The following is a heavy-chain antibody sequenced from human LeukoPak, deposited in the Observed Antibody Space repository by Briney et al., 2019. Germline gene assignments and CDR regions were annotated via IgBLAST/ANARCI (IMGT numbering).Heavy chain of an antibody. CDR2: IXXSGGST. D-gene: IGHD3-9*01. V-gene: IGHV3-23*01. J-gene: IGHJ4*02. Sequence: AIXXSGGSTYYADSVKGRFTISRDNSKNTLYLQMNSLRAEDTAVYYCAKERRYFDWLLSSSALDYWGQGTLVTVSS. CDR3: AKERRYFDWLLSSSALDY.